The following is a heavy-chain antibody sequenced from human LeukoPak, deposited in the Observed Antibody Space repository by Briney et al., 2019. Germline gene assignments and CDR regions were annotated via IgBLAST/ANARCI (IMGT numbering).Heavy chain of an antibody. CDR1: GGSISSGGYS. CDR2: IYYSGST. J-gene: IGHJ4*02. V-gene: IGHV4-31*03. CDR3: ARGGYSYGSFDY. D-gene: IGHD5-18*01. Sequence: PSETLSLTCTVSGGSISSGGYSWSWIRQHPGKGLEWIGYIYYSGSTYYNPSLKSRVTISVDTSKNQFSLKLSSVTAADTAVYYCARGGYSYGSFDYWGQGTLVTVSS.